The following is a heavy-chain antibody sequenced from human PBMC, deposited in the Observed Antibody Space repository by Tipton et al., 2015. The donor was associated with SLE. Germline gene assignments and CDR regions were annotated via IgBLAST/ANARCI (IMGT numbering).Heavy chain of an antibody. CDR3: ARWGSLLLYFREGMGV. D-gene: IGHD3-10*01. CDR2: IKQDGSEK. Sequence: GSLRLSCEASGFIFSDYYMSWIRQAPGKGLEWVANIKQDGSEKYYVDSVKGRFSISRDNAKNSLYLQMNSLRAEDTAVYYCARWGSLLLYFREGMGVGGQGTPVNVSS. V-gene: IGHV3-7*01. J-gene: IGHJ6*02. CDR1: GFIFSDYY.